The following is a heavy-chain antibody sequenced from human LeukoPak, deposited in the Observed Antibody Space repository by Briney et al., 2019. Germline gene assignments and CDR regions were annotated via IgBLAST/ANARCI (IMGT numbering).Heavy chain of an antibody. D-gene: IGHD6-13*01. CDR1: GGSISSGSYS. V-gene: IGHV4-61*01. Sequence: PSETLSLTCAVSGGSISSGSYSWSWIRQPPGKGLEWIGYIYNSGSTNYNPSLKSRVTISLDTSKNQFSLKLSSVTAADTAVYYCARGVVAAAGRTFDFWGQGTLVTVSS. CDR3: ARGVVAAAGRTFDF. CDR2: IYNSGST. J-gene: IGHJ4*02.